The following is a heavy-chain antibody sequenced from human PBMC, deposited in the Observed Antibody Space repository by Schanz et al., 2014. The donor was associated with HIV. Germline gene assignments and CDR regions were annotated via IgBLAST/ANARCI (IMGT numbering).Heavy chain of an antibody. CDR1: GGTFNIYG. J-gene: IGHJ4*02. D-gene: IGHD1-26*01. CDR2: MNPNSGNT. Sequence: QVQLVQSGAEVKKPGSSVKVSCKASGGTFNIYGISWVRQAPGQGLEWMGWMNPNSGNTGYAQKFQGRVTMTRNTSISTAYMELSSLRSEDTAVYYCASLVGATGLELDYWGQGTLVTVSS. V-gene: IGHV1-8*02. CDR3: ASLVGATGLELDY.